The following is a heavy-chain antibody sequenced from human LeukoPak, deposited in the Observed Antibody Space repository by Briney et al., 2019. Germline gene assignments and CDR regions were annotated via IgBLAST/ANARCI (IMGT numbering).Heavy chain of an antibody. CDR2: IYSGGTT. CDR3: ARGGYSSSWYHFDY. D-gene: IGHD6-13*01. V-gene: IGHV3-53*01. CDR1: GFTVSSNY. Sequence: GGSLRLSCAASGFTVSSNYMSWVRQAPGKGLEWVSVIYSGGTTNYADSVKGRFTISRDNSKNTLFLQMNSLRAEDTAVYYCARGGYSSSWYHFDYWGQGTLVTVSS. J-gene: IGHJ4*02.